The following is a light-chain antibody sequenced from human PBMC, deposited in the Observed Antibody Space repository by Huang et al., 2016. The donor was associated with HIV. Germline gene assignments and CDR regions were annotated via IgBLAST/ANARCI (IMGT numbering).Light chain of an antibody. J-gene: IGKJ4*01. Sequence: DIQMTQSPSSLSASVGDRVTITCQASQDIRNYLNWYQQKPGKAPKLLIYDASNLEIGVPSRCSGSGSGTYFTFTISSLQPEDIATYYCQQYDNLPPALTFGGGTKVEIQ. CDR1: QDIRNY. CDR2: DAS. V-gene: IGKV1-33*01. CDR3: QQYDNLPPALT.